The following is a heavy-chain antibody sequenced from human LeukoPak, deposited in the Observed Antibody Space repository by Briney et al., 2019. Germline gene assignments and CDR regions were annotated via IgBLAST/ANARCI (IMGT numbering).Heavy chain of an antibody. D-gene: IGHD2-2*01. J-gene: IGHJ5*02. Sequence: GASVRVSCKASRYTFTDYYMHWVRQAPGQGLEGMGWIDPNSGGTNYAQKFQGRVTMTRDTSISTAYMELSRLRSDDTAVYYCARGGWSLGYCSSSSCLDWFDPWGQGTLVTVSS. CDR3: ARGGWSLGYCSSSSCLDWFDP. V-gene: IGHV1-2*02. CDR1: RYTFTDYY. CDR2: IDPNSGGT.